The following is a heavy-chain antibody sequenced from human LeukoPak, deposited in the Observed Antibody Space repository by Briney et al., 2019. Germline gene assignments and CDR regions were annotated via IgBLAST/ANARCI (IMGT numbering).Heavy chain of an antibody. Sequence: GVSLRLSYAASGFTYRNYWMSWVRQAPGKGLECGANINQDGSETYYVDFVKGAFTISRDNAKNSLFLQVDSLRAEDTADYYCARWDSVFCGGNYCHGFDYWGQGILAAVSS. D-gene: IGHD4-23*01. V-gene: IGHV3-7*01. CDR1: GFTYRNYW. CDR2: INQDGSET. CDR3: ARWDSVFCGGNYCHGFDY. J-gene: IGHJ4*02.